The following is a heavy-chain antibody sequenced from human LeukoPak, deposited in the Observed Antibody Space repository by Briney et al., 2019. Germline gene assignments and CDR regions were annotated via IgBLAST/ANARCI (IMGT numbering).Heavy chain of an antibody. CDR3: AREETMGY. Sequence: PGGSLRPACEASASTFNNYWMHWVRQPQGKGLGWVSPINRDGSNRDYADSVKGRFSISRDNAKTTLYLQMNSLSAEDTAVYYCAREETMGYWGQGTLVTVSS. D-gene: IGHD3-10*01. J-gene: IGHJ4*02. CDR1: ASTFNNYW. V-gene: IGHV3-74*01. CDR2: INRDGSNR.